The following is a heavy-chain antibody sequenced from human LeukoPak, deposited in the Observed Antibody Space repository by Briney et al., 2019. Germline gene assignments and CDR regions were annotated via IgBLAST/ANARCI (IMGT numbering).Heavy chain of an antibody. V-gene: IGHV1-69*05. CDR3: AHYGGLRFFDY. CDR2: IIPIFGTA. J-gene: IGHJ4*02. D-gene: IGHD4-23*01. CDR1: GGTFSSYA. Sequence: ASVKVSCKASGGTFSSYAISWVRQAPGQGLEWMGGIIPIFGTANYAQKFQGRVTITTDESTSTAYMELSSLRSEDTAVYYCAHYGGLRFFDYWGQGTLVTVSS.